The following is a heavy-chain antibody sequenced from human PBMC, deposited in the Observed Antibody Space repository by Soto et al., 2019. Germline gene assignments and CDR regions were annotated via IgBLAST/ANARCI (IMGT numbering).Heavy chain of an antibody. D-gene: IGHD6-6*01. CDR1: GGSISSYY. Sequence: QVQLQESGPGLVKPSETLSLTCTVSGGSISSYYWSWIRQPPGKGLEWIGYIYYSGSTNYNPSLKSRVTISVDTSKNQFSLKLSSVTAADTAVYYCARVGPIAARTNYYYYGMDVGGQGTTVTVSS. V-gene: IGHV4-59*01. CDR3: ARVGPIAARTNYYYYGMDV. J-gene: IGHJ6*02. CDR2: IYYSGST.